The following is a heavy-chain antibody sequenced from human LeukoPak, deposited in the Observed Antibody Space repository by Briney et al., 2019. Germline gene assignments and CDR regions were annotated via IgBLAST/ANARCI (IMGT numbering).Heavy chain of an antibody. CDR1: GGSISTYY. CDR2: IYYSGIT. CDR3: ARAPNDYGDYGPLDL. J-gene: IGHJ5*02. D-gene: IGHD4-17*01. V-gene: IGHV4-59*01. Sequence: SETLSLTCTVSGGSISTYYWSWIRQPPGKALEWIGYIYYSGITSYNPSLKSRVTISVDTSKNQFSLKLTSVTAADTAVYHCARAPNDYGDYGPLDLWGQGTLVTVSS.